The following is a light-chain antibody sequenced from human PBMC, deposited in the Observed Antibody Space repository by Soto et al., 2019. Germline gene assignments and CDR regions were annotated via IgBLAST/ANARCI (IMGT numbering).Light chain of an antibody. CDR2: GAS. J-gene: IGKJ5*01. V-gene: IGKV3-20*01. Sequence: EIVLTQSPGTLSLSPGERATLSCRASQSVSSSYLAWYQQKPGQAPRLLIYGASSRATGIPDRFSGSGSGTDFTLTTSRLQPEDFAVYYCQQYGSSLITFGQGTRLEMK. CDR1: QSVSSSY. CDR3: QQYGSSLIT.